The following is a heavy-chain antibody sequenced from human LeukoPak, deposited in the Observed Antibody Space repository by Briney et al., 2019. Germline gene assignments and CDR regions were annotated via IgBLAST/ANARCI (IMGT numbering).Heavy chain of an antibody. Sequence: SETLSLTCTVSGGSISSYYWSWIRQPPGKGLEWIGYIYYSGSTNYNPSLKSRVTISVDTSKNQFSLKLSSVTAADTAVYYCASLLSSYYYYGMDVWGQGTTVTVSS. CDR2: IYYSGST. D-gene: IGHD2-15*01. V-gene: IGHV4-59*12. J-gene: IGHJ6*02. CDR3: ASLLSSYYYYGMDV. CDR1: GGSISSYY.